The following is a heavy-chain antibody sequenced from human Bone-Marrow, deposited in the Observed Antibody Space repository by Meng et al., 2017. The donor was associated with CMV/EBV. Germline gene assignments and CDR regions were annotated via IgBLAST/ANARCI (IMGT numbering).Heavy chain of an antibody. D-gene: IGHD3-16*01. V-gene: IGHV1-69*12. J-gene: IGHJ4*02. CDR3: AWGGRWYRFDY. CDR2: IIPIFGTA. CDR1: GGTFSSYA. Sequence: VQLWASGAGGKKPGSAVKVSCKASGGTFSSYAISWVRQAPGQGLEWMGGIIPIFGTANYAQKFQGRVTITADESTSTAYMELSSRRSEDTAVYYCAWGGRWYRFDYWGQGTLVTVSS.